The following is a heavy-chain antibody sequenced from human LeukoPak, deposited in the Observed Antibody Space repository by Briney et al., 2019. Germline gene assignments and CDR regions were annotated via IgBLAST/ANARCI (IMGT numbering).Heavy chain of an antibody. CDR3: TTEHHSWVIESEFDY. CDR2: IKSKADGGTT. Sequence: PGGSLRLSCAASGFTFSNAWMSWVRQAPGKGLEWVGRIKSKADGGTTDYAAPVKGRFTISRDDSKNTLYLQMNSLKTEDTAVYYCTTEHHSWVIESEFDYWGQGTLVTVSS. D-gene: IGHD2-21*01. V-gene: IGHV3-15*01. CDR1: GFTFSNAW. J-gene: IGHJ4*02.